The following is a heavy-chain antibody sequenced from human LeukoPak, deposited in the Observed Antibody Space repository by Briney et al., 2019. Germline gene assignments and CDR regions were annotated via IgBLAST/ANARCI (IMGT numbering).Heavy chain of an antibody. V-gene: IGHV3-7*03. J-gene: IGHJ4*02. D-gene: IGHD3-10*01. CDR1: GFTFSSYW. CDR2: IKQDGSEK. Sequence: GGSLRLSCAASGFTFSSYWMSWVRQAPGKGLEWVANIKQDGSEKYYVDSVKGRFTVSRDNSKNTLYLQMNSLRAEDTAVYYCARDSLSLDYFDYWGQGTLVTVSS. CDR3: ARDSLSLDYFDY.